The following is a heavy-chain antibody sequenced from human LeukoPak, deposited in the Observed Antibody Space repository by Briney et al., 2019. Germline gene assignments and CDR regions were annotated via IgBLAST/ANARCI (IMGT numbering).Heavy chain of an antibody. Sequence: ASVKVSCKASGYTFTNYGINWVRQAPGQGLEWMGWITAYNGNTNYAQKLQGRVTMTTDTSTSTAYMELRSLRSDDTAVYYCARDSAVVSDFDYWGQGTLVTVSS. D-gene: IGHD4-23*01. CDR2: ITAYNGNT. CDR3: ARDSAVVSDFDY. CDR1: GYTFTNYG. J-gene: IGHJ4*02. V-gene: IGHV1-18*01.